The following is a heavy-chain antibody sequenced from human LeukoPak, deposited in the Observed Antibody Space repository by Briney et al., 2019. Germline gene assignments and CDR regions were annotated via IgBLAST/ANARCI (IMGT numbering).Heavy chain of an antibody. Sequence: GGSLRLFCAASGFTVSSNYMSWVRQAPGKGLEWVSVIYSGGSTYYADSVKGRFTISRDNSKNTLYLQMNSLRAEDTAVYYCARDGSGSYYNDPYFDYWGQGTLVTVSS. J-gene: IGHJ4*02. CDR1: GFTVSSNY. CDR3: ARDGSGSYYNDPYFDY. CDR2: IYSGGST. V-gene: IGHV3-66*01. D-gene: IGHD3-10*01.